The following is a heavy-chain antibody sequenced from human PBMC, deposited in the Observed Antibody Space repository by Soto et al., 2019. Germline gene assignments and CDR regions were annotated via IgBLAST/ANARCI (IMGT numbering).Heavy chain of an antibody. V-gene: IGHV1-46*04. CDR3: ARGPNGGNIYSFDY. CDR2: INPIGGST. D-gene: IGHD2-15*01. Sequence: QVQLVQSGAEVMKPGASVKVSCKASGYTFINYYMHWVRQAPGQGLEWMGIINPIGGSTRYAQKLQGRVIMTRDTSTTTVYMELSSLRSEDTAVYYCARGPNGGNIYSFDYWGQGTLVTVSS. CDR1: GYTFINYY. J-gene: IGHJ4*02.